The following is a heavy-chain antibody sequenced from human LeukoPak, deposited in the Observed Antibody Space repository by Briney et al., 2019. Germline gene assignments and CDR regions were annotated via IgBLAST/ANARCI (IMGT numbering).Heavy chain of an antibody. D-gene: IGHD4-11*01. V-gene: IGHV3-64*01. CDR3: ARPRVTTIMSRPFDI. CDR1: GFTFSSYA. J-gene: IGHJ3*02. CDR2: ISTNGGRT. Sequence: GGSLRLSCTASGFTFSSYAMRWVRQAPGKGLECVSAISTNGGRTYYANYVKGRFTISRDNSKNTLYLQMGSLRAEDTAVYYCARPRVTTIMSRPFDIWGQGTMAAVSP.